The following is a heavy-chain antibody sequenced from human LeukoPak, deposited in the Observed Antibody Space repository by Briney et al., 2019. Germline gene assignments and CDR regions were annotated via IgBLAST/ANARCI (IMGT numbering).Heavy chain of an antibody. CDR3: ARPLLEHDPDAFDI. D-gene: IGHD1/OR15-1a*01. V-gene: IGHV3-21*01. CDR2: ITSSSNYI. Sequence: PGGSLRLSCAASGFTFSSLSMNWVRQAPGKGLEWVSSITSSSNYIHYADSVKGRFTISRDNAKNSLYLQMNSLRAEDTAVYYCARPLLEHDPDAFDIWGQGTMVTVSS. J-gene: IGHJ3*02. CDR1: GFTFSSLS.